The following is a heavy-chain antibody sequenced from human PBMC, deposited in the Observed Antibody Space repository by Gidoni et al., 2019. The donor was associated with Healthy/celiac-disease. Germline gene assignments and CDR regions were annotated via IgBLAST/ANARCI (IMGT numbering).Heavy chain of an antibody. CDR1: GGSISSYY. V-gene: IGHV4-59*01. CDR2: IYYSGST. D-gene: IGHD6-13*01. J-gene: IGHJ6*02. Sequence: QVQLQESGPGLVKPSETLSLTCPVSGGSISSYYWSWIRQPPGKGLEWIGYIYYSGSTNYNPSLKSRVTISVDTSKNQFSLKLSSVTAADTAVYYCARDLKSIAAAGVDYYYGMDVWGQGTTVTVSS. CDR3: ARDLKSIAAAGVDYYYGMDV.